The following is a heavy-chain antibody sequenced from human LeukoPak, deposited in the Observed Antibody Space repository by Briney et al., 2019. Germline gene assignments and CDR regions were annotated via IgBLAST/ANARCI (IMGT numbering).Heavy chain of an antibody. Sequence: SETLSLTCTASGGSISSYYWSWIRQPPGKGLEWIGYSYYSGSTNYNPSLKSRVTISVDTSKNQFSLKLSSVTAADTAVYYCASLYYYDSSGYPTSWYFDLWGRGTLVTVSS. V-gene: IGHV4-59*01. CDR3: ASLYYYDSSGYPTSWYFDL. CDR2: SYYSGST. J-gene: IGHJ2*01. D-gene: IGHD3-22*01. CDR1: GGSISSYY.